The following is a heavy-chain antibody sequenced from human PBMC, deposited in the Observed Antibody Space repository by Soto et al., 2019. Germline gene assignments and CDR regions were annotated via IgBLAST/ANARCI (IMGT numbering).Heavy chain of an antibody. J-gene: IGHJ6*03. D-gene: IGHD3-10*01. CDR2: ISSSSSYI. CDR3: ARWSYYGSGTGKSYYYYMDV. CDR1: GFTFSSYS. V-gene: IGHV3-21*01. Sequence: GGSLRLSCAASGFTFSSYSMNWVRQAPGKGLEWVSSISSSSSYIYYADSVKGRFTISRDNAKNSLYLQMNSLRAEDTAVYYCARWSYYGSGTGKSYYYYMDVWGKGTTVTVSS.